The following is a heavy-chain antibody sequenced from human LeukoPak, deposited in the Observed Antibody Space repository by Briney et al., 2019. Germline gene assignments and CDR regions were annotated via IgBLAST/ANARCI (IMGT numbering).Heavy chain of an antibody. V-gene: IGHV1-69*13. CDR2: IIPILGTA. CDR3: AKDIGRSSSGPLDY. D-gene: IGHD6-19*01. CDR1: GGTFSSYA. Sequence: SVKVSCKASGGTFSSYAISWVRQAPGQGLEWMGGIIPILGTANYAQKFQGRVTITADESTSTAYMELSSLRSEDTALYYCAKDIGRSSSGPLDYWGQGTLVTVSS. J-gene: IGHJ4*02.